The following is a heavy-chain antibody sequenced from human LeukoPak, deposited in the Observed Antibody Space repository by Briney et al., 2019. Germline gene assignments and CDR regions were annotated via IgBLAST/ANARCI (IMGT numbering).Heavy chain of an antibody. CDR1: GGSISSYY. J-gene: IGHJ5*02. D-gene: IGHD3-22*01. Sequence: SETLSLTCTVSGGSISSYYWSWIRQPPGKGLEWIGYIFYSGSTSYNPSLKSRVTISVHTSENQVSLKLSSVTAADTAVYYCARSRDSSGYRNNWFDPWGQGTLVTVSS. V-gene: IGHV4-59*01. CDR3: ARSRDSSGYRNNWFDP. CDR2: IFYSGST.